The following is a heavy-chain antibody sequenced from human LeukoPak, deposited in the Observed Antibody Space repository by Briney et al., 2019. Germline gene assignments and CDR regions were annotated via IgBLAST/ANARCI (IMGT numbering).Heavy chain of an antibody. V-gene: IGHV1-69*13. J-gene: IGHJ6*02. CDR3: ARELRYFDWSNTGSGMDV. CDR1: GGTFSSYA. D-gene: IGHD3-9*01. Sequence: ASVKVSCKASGGTFSSYAISWVRQAPGQGLEWMGGIIPIFGTANYAQKFQDRVTITADESTSTAYMELSSLRSEDTAVYYCARELRYFDWSNTGSGMDVWGQGTTVTVSS. CDR2: IIPIFGTA.